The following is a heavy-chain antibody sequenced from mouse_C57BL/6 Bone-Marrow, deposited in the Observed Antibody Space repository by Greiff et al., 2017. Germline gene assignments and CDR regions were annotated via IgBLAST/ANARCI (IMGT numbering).Heavy chain of an antibody. CDR3: ARKRLVTKWYFDV. J-gene: IGHJ1*03. CDR2: IFPGSGST. Sequence: SGPELVKPGASVKISCKASGYTFTDYYINWVKQRPGQGLEWIGWIFPGSGSTYYNEKFKGKATLTVDKSSSTAYMLLSSLTSEDSAVYFCARKRLVTKWYFDVWGTGTTVTVSS. D-gene: IGHD2-3*01. CDR1: GYTFTDYY. V-gene: IGHV1-75*01.